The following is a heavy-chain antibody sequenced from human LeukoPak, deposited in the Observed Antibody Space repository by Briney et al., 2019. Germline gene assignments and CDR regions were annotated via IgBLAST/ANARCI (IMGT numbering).Heavy chain of an antibody. Sequence: PGRSLRLSCAASGFTFSSYAMHWVRQAPGKGLEWVAVISYDGSNKYYADSVKGRFTISRDNSKNTLYLQMSSLRAEDTAVYYCARSGVTVYCSGGSCPTKNWGQGTLVTVSS. CDR2: ISYDGSNK. CDR1: GFTFSSYA. D-gene: IGHD2-15*01. V-gene: IGHV3-30*15. CDR3: ARSGVTVYCSGGSCPTKN. J-gene: IGHJ4*02.